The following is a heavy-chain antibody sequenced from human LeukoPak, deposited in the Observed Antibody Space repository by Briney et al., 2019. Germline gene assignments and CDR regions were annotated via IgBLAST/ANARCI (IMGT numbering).Heavy chain of an antibody. CDR1: GFTFSSYG. CDR3: ARRPSGTGEFLRLDDAYDL. Sequence: GGSLRLSCAASGFTFSSYGMHWVRQAPGKGLEWVAFIRYDGSNKYYADSVKGRFTISRDNSKNTLYLQMNSLRAEDTAVYYCARRPSGTGEFLRLDDAYDLWGQGTRVTVSS. J-gene: IGHJ3*01. V-gene: IGHV3-30*02. D-gene: IGHD3-16*01. CDR2: IRYDGSNK.